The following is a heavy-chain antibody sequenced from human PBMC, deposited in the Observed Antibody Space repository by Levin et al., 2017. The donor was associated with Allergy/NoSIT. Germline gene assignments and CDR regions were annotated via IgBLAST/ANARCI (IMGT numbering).Heavy chain of an antibody. Sequence: GESLKISCAASGFTVSSNYMSWVRQAPGKGLEWVSVIYSGGSTYYADSVKGRFTISRDNSKNTLYLQMNSLRAEDTAVYYCARNRGYCSSTSCFHDAFDIWGQGTMVTVSS. J-gene: IGHJ3*02. CDR2: IYSGGST. CDR3: ARNRGYCSSTSCFHDAFDI. D-gene: IGHD2-2*01. V-gene: IGHV3-53*01. CDR1: GFTVSSNY.